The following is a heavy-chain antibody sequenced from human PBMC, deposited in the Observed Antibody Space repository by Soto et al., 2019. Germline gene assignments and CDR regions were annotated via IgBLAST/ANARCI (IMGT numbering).Heavy chain of an antibody. D-gene: IGHD4-4*01. V-gene: IGHV1-46*01. CDR1: GYTFSTYY. J-gene: IGHJ4*02. CDR2: INPSGST. Sequence: ASVKVSCKASGYTFSTYYMHWVRQAPGQGYEWMGIINPSGSTTYAQKFQGRVTMTRDTSTTTVYMELSSLKSEDTAVYYCARYDYNGYYFDYWGQ. CDR3: ARYDYNGYYFDY.